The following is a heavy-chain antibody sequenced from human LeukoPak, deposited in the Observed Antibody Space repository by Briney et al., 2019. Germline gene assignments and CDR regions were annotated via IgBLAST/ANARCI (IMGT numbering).Heavy chain of an antibody. CDR3: ARPRQDYDILTGYYTDAFDI. D-gene: IGHD3-9*01. J-gene: IGHJ3*02. CDR1: GSTFTIYA. Sequence: ASVKVYCKASGSTFTIYAMHWVRQAPGQRLEWMGWINAGNGNTKYSQKFQGRVTITRDASASTAYMELSSLRSEDTAVYYRARPRQDYDILTGYYTDAFDIWGQGTMVTVSS. CDR2: INAGNGNT. V-gene: IGHV1-3*01.